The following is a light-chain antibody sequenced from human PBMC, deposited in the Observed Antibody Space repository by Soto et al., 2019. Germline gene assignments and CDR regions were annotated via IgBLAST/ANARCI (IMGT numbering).Light chain of an antibody. CDR2: EVS. CDR3: CSNAGSNKV. Sequence: QSVLTQPPSASGSPGQSVTISCTGTSSDIGRYNYLSWYQQHPGKAPKLIIYEVSKRPSGVPDRFSGSKSGNTASLTVSELQAEDEADYYCCSNAGSNKVFGGGTQLTVL. V-gene: IGLV2-8*01. CDR1: SSDIGRYNY. J-gene: IGLJ2*01.